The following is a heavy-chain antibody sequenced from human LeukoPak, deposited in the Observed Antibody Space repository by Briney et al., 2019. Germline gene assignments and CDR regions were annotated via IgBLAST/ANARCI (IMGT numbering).Heavy chain of an antibody. J-gene: IGHJ4*02. CDR2: IYYSGST. Sequence: PSETLSLTCTVSGGSISSYYWSWIRQPPGKGLEWIGYIYYSGSTNYNPSLKSRVTISVDTSKNQFSLKLSSVTAADTAVYYCARVTDYGDYLDYRGQGTLVTVSS. CDR3: ARVTDYGDYLDY. D-gene: IGHD4-17*01. V-gene: IGHV4-59*01. CDR1: GGSISSYY.